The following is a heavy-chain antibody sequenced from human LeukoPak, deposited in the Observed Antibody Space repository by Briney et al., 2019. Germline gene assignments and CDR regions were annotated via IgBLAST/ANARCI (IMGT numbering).Heavy chain of an antibody. V-gene: IGHV3-7*03. Sequence: GGSLRLSCAASTFTFSSYWMSWVRQAPGKGLEWVANIKKDGSEKYYVDSVKGRFTISRDNAKNSLYLQMNSLRAEDTALYYCARENTAMVRSEGYYYYMDVWGKGTTVTVSS. CDR2: IKKDGSEK. J-gene: IGHJ6*03. D-gene: IGHD5-18*01. CDR3: ARENTAMVRSEGYYYYMDV. CDR1: TFTFSSYW.